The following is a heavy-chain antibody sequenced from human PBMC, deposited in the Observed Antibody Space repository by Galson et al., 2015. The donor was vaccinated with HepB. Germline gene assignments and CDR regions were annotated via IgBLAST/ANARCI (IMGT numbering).Heavy chain of an antibody. CDR1: GYTFTGYY. CDR3: ARESDGDYDFYYYYMDV. V-gene: IGHV1-2*06. CDR2: INPNSGGT. D-gene: IGHD4-17*01. J-gene: IGHJ6*03. Sequence: SVKVSCKASGYTFTGYYMHWVRQAPGQGLEWMGRINPNSGGTNYAQKFQGRVTMTRDTSISTAYMELSRLRSDDTAVYYCARESDGDYDFYYYYMDVWGKGTTVTVSS.